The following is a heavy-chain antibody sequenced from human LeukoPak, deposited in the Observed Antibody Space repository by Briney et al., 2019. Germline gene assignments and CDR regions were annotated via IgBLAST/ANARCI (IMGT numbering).Heavy chain of an antibody. J-gene: IGHJ6*03. CDR2: IYTSGST. CDR1: GGSISSYS. CDR3: ARGMPSYYYYYMDV. Sequence: PSETLSLTCTVSGGSISSYSRSWIRQPAGKGLEWIGRIYTSGSTTYNPSLMSRGAVSVDTSKSRFSLKLSAVTAADTAVYYCARGMPSYYYYYMDVWGKGTTVNDAS. V-gene: IGHV4-4*07. D-gene: IGHD2-2*01.